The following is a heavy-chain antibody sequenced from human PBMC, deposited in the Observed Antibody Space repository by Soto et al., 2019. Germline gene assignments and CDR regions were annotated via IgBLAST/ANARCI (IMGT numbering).Heavy chain of an antibody. CDR2: VSKSGLDT. V-gene: IGHV3-23*01. CDR1: GVTFSSYA. Sequence: AGGSLRLSCVASGVTFSSYAMSWVRQAPGKGLEWVSAVSKSGLDTNYADFVKGRFTISRDNSGNTLFLHMNSLRVDDTAVYHCAKDPNGDYVGAFESWGQGTLVTVSS. D-gene: IGHD4-17*01. CDR3: AKDPNGDYVGAFES. J-gene: IGHJ4*02.